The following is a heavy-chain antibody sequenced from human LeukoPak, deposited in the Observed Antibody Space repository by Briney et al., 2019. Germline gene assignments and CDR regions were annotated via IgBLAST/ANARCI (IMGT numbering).Heavy chain of an antibody. D-gene: IGHD4-17*01. CDR3: RARGDYWVDFDY. J-gene: IGHJ4*02. CDR1: GGFFSGYY. CDR2: INHSGST. V-gene: IGHV4-34*01. Sequence: SETLSLTCAVYGGFFSGYYWSWIRQPPGKGLEWIGEINHSGSTNYNPSLKSRVTISVDTSKNQFSLKLSSVTAADTAVYYCRARGDYWVDFDYWGQGTLVTVSS.